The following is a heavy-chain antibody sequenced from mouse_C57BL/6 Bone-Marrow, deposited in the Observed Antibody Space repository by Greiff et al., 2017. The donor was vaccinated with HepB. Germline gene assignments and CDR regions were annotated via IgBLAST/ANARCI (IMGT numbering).Heavy chain of an antibody. CDR2: ISSGGSYT. CDR3: ARVDYGYDAAMDY. D-gene: IGHD2-2*01. CDR1: GFTFSSYG. V-gene: IGHV5-6*01. Sequence: EVQLQQSGGDLVKPGGSLKLSCAASGFTFSSYGMSWVRQTPDKRLEWVATISSGGSYTYYPDSVKGRFTISRDNAKNTLYLQMSSLKSEDTAMYYCARVDYGYDAAMDYWGQGTSVTVSS. J-gene: IGHJ4*01.